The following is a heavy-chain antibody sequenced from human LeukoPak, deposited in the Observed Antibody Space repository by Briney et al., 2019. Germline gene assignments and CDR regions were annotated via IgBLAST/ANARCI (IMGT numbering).Heavy chain of an antibody. V-gene: IGHV3-11*03. D-gene: IGHD4-23*01. Sequence: PGGSLRLSCAASGFTFSDYYMSRIRQAPGKGLEWVSYISSSSSYTNYADSVKGRFTISRDNAKNSLYLQMNSLRAEDTAVYYCARTQRWVAYAFDIWGQGTMVTVSS. J-gene: IGHJ3*02. CDR1: GFTFSDYY. CDR2: ISSSSSYT. CDR3: ARTQRWVAYAFDI.